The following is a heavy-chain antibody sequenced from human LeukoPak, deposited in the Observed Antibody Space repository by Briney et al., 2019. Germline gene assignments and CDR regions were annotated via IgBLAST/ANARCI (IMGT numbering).Heavy chain of an antibody. CDR1: GYTFTNYG. J-gene: IGHJ6*02. CDR3: ARDLRYSSSWDDYYYYFGLDV. D-gene: IGHD6-13*01. V-gene: IGHV1-18*01. Sequence: GASVKVSCKASGYTFTNYGISWVRQAPGQGLEWMGWISTYNGNTNYAQKLQGRVTMTTDTSTSTAYMDLRSLRSDDTAVYYCARDLRYSSSWDDYYYYFGLDVWGQGTTVTISS. CDR2: ISTYNGNT.